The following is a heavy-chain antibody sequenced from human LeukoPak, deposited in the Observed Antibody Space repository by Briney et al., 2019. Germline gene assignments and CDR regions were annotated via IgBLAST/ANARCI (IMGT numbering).Heavy chain of an antibody. Sequence: SVKVSCKASGGTFSSYAISWVRQAPGQGLEWMGRIIPILGIANYAQKFQGRVTITADKSTSTAYMELSSLRSEDTAVYYCARGYTIFGVVRDAFYWFDPWGQGTLVTVSS. D-gene: IGHD3-3*01. V-gene: IGHV1-69*04. J-gene: IGHJ5*02. CDR3: ARGYTIFGVVRDAFYWFDP. CDR1: GGTFSSYA. CDR2: IIPILGIA.